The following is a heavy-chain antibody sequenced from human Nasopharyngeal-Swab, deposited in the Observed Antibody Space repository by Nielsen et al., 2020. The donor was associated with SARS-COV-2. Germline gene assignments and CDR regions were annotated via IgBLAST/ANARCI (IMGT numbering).Heavy chain of an antibody. J-gene: IGHJ3*02. D-gene: IGHD1-26*01. CDR1: GFTFGDYA. CDR3: ARSVGSFYGQGAFDI. CDR2: IRSKTYGGAP. Sequence: GESLKISCTTSGFTFGDYAMSWFRRAPGKGLEWVGFIRSKTYGGAPEYAASVKGRFTISRDGAESIAYLQMNSLETEDTGVYYCARSVGSFYGQGAFDIWGQGTMVTVSS. V-gene: IGHV3-49*01.